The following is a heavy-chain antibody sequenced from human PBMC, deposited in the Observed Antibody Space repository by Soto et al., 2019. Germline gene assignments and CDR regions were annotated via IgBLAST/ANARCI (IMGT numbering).Heavy chain of an antibody. CDR2: IMPVFRTP. D-gene: IGHD2-8*01. J-gene: IGHJ6*02. V-gene: IGHV1-69*13. Sequence: GASVKVSCKASGYTFTSYGISWVRQAPGQGLEWMGGIMPVFRTPDYAQKFQGRVTITADESTNTAYMELSGLRSDDTAVYYCARDNDRPQLGGNYYYILDVWGQGTTVTVSS. CDR1: GYTFTSYG. CDR3: ARDNDRPQLGGNYYYILDV.